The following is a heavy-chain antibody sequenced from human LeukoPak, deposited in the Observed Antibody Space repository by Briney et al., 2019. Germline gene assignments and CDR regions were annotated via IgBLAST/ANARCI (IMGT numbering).Heavy chain of an antibody. D-gene: IGHD3-3*01. CDR3: ARGNYDFWSGLKTPVRD. CDR2: IYYSGST. J-gene: IGHJ4*02. CDR1: GGSVSSYY. V-gene: IGHV4-59*02. Sequence: SETLSLTCTVSGGSVSSYYWSWIRQPPGKGLEWIGYIYYSGSTNYNPSLKSRVTISVDTSKNQFSLKLSSVTAADTAVYYCARGNYDFWSGLKTPVRDWGQGTLVTVSS.